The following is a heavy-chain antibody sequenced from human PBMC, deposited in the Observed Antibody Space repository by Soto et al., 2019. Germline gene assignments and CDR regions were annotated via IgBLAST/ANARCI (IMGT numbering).Heavy chain of an antibody. J-gene: IGHJ6*02. D-gene: IGHD3-16*01. CDR3: ARMGDVPYYYYGMDV. CDR2: INGYNGNT. Sequence: QVQLVQSGAEVKKPGASVKVSCKASGYTFTRSGISWVRQAPGQGLEWMGWINGYNGNTNYAQKFQGRITMTTDTPTSTAYMELRSLRSDDTAVYYCARMGDVPYYYYGMDVWGQGTMV. CDR1: GYTFTRSG. V-gene: IGHV1-18*01.